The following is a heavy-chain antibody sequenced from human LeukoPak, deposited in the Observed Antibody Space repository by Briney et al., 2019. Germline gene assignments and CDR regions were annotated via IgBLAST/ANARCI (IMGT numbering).Heavy chain of an antibody. Sequence: PGGSLRLSCAASGLTFSSYSMNWVRQAPGKGLEWVSSISSSSSYIYYADSVKARFTISRGNAKNSLYLQMDSLRAEDTAIYYCARSGPGYYDSSNYYRFDHWGQGTLVTVSS. D-gene: IGHD3-22*01. CDR1: GLTFSSYS. CDR2: ISSSSSYI. CDR3: ARSGPGYYDSSNYYRFDH. J-gene: IGHJ4*02. V-gene: IGHV3-21*04.